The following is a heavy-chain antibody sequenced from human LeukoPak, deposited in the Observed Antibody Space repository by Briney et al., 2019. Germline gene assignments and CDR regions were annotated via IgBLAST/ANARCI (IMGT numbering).Heavy chain of an antibody. CDR3: ARVKYSSGWYPESNEY. Sequence: ASETLSLTCTVSGYSISSSSYYWGWIRQPPGKGLEWIGSIYYSGSTYYNPSLKSRVTISVDTSKNQFSLKLSSVTAADTAVYYCARVKYSSGWYPESNEYWGQGTLVTVSS. CDR1: GYSISSSSYY. V-gene: IGHV4-39*07. J-gene: IGHJ4*02. D-gene: IGHD6-19*01. CDR2: IYYSGST.